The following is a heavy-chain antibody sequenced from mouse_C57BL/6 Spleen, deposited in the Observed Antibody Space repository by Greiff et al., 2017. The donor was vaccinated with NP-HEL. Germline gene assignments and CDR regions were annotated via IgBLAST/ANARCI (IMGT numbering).Heavy chain of an antibody. J-gene: IGHJ1*03. V-gene: IGHV3-8*01. CDR1: GYSITSDY. CDR2: ISYSGST. CDR3: ARSLYYDYDVWYFDV. D-gene: IGHD2-4*01. Sequence: DVKLQESGPGLAKPSQTLSLTCSVTGYSITSDYWNWIRKFPGNKLEYMGYISYSGSTYYNPSLKSRISITRDTSKNQYYLQLNSVTTEDTATYYCARSLYYDYDVWYFDVWGTGTTATVSS.